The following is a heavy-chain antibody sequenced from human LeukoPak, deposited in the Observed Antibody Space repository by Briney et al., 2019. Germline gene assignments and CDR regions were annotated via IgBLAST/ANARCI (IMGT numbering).Heavy chain of an antibody. CDR2: IKQDGSEK. CDR1: GVTLSSYA. D-gene: IGHD2-21*01. Sequence: PGGPLRLSCAASGVTLSSYAMSWVRQAPGKGLEWVANIKQDGSEKYYVDSVKGRFTISRDNAKNSLYLQMNSQRAEDTAVYYCARVGDGYVYFSLYYYYYGMDVWGQGTTVTVSS. CDR3: ARVGDGYVYFSLYYYYYGMDV. V-gene: IGHV3-7*01. J-gene: IGHJ6*02.